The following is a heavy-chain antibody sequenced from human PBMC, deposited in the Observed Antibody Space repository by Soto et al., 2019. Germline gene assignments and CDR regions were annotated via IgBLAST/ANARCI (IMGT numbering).Heavy chain of an antibody. J-gene: IGHJ6*02. CDR2: INPTGGAT. CDR1: GYTFTDYY. D-gene: IGHD3-22*01. Sequence: ASVKVSCKASGYTFTDYYIHWVRQAPGQGLEWMGWINPTGGATNYAQSFRGRVTMTRDTSISTAYMELSRLTSDDTAVFYCARTYSSRYFYNQYSMDVWGQGTTVTVSS. CDR3: ARTYSSRYFYNQYSMDV. V-gene: IGHV1-2*02.